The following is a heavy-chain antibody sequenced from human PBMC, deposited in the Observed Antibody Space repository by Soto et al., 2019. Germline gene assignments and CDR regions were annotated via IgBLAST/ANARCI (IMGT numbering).Heavy chain of an antibody. D-gene: IGHD6-13*01. CDR1: GFSFGSYS. V-gene: IGHV3-21*01. CDR3: TRGPRATSAGTSAN. J-gene: IGHJ4*02. CDR2: ISRLSSEI. Sequence: GGSLRLSCEGSGFSFGSYSMSWVRQTPGKGLEWVASISRLSSEIDYADSVKGRFTISRDDAKDTLYLQMNDLRAEDSALYHCTRGPRATSAGTSANWGQGTLVTVSS.